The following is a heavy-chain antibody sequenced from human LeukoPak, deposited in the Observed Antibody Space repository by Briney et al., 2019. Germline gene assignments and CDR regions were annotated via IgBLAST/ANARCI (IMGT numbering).Heavy chain of an antibody. CDR1: GFTLSSYG. CDR3: AKDMRGGELLHGMDV. D-gene: IGHD3-10*01. J-gene: IGHJ6*01. Sequence: GRSLRPSCPASGFTLSSYGMHWVRQAPGKGLEWVAAISYDGSNKNYADSVKDRLSISRDNSKNTLYLQMNSLRAEDTAVYYGAKDMRGGELLHGMDVWGQGTTVTVPS. V-gene: IGHV3-30*18. CDR2: ISYDGSNK.